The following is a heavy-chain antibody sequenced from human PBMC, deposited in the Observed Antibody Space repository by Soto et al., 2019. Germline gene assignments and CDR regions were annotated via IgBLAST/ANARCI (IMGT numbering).Heavy chain of an antibody. D-gene: IGHD6-19*01. J-gene: IGHJ4*02. CDR2: INSDGSST. V-gene: IGHV3-74*01. CDR1: GFTFSSYW. CDR3: ARSRSSGWYKNDPELDY. Sequence: GGSLRLSCAASGFTFSSYWMHWVRQAPGKGLVWVSRINSDGSSTSYADSVKGRFTISRDNAKNTLYLQMNSLRAEDTAVYYCARSRSSGWYKNDPELDYWGQGTLVTVSS.